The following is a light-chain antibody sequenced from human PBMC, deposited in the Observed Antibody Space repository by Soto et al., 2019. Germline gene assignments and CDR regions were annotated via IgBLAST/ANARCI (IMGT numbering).Light chain of an antibody. V-gene: IGLV2-14*03. J-gene: IGLJ2*01. CDR3: TSWTTSTTMI. CDR2: DVN. Sequence: QAVVTQPASVSGSPGQSITISCTGTSSDIGAYNFVSWYQQHPGKAPKLMLYDVNIRPSGVSNRFSGSKSGNTASLTISGLPAEDEADYYCTSWTTSTTMIFGGGTKVTVL. CDR1: SSDIGAYNF.